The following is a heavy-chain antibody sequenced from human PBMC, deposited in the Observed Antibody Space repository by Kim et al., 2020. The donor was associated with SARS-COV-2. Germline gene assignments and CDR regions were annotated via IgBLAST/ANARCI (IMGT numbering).Heavy chain of an antibody. D-gene: IGHD2-2*01. Sequence: GGSLRLSCAASGFTFSSYGMHWVRQAPGKGLEWVAVIWYDGSNKYYADSVKGRFTISRDNSKNTLYLQMNSLRAEDTAVYYCARGPLYCSSTSCFLEAFDIWGQGTMVTVSS. CDR2: IWYDGSNK. V-gene: IGHV3-33*01. CDR1: GFTFSSYG. J-gene: IGHJ3*02. CDR3: ARGPLYCSSTSCFLEAFDI.